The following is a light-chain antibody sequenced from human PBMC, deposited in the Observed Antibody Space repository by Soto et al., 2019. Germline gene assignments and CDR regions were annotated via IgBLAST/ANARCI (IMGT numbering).Light chain of an antibody. J-gene: IGKJ3*01. CDR2: KAS. V-gene: IGKV1-5*03. Sequence: DIPMTQSPSTLSASVGDRVTITCRASQSISSWLAWYQQKPGKAPKLLIYKASSLESGVPSRFSGSGSGTEFTLTTSSLQPDDFATYYCQQSFTFGPGTKVDIK. CDR1: QSISSW. CDR3: QQSFT.